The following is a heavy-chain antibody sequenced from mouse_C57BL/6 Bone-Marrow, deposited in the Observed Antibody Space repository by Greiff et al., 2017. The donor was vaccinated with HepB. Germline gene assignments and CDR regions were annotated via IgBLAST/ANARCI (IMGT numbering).Heavy chain of an antibody. Sequence: QVQLKESGPELVKPGASVKISCKASGYAFSSSWMNWVKQRPGKGLEWIGRIYPGDGDTNYNGKFKGKATLTADKSSSTAYMQLSSLTSEDSAVYFCARLVTTAYWGQGTLVTVSA. D-gene: IGHD2-2*01. V-gene: IGHV1-82*01. CDR1: GYAFSSSW. CDR2: IYPGDGDT. CDR3: ARLVTTAY. J-gene: IGHJ3*01.